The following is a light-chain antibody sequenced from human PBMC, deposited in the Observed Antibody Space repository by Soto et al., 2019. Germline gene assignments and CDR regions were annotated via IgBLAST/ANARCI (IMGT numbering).Light chain of an antibody. V-gene: IGKV3-15*01. J-gene: IGKJ1*01. CDR3: QLYTNWPPWT. CDR2: DVS. Sequence: EIVMTQSPATLAVSPGERATLSCRASQGVSSNLAWYQQKPGQAPRLLIYDVSTRASDIPARFSGSGSGTEFTLTISSLQSEDFAVYYCQLYTNWPPWTFGQGTKVEIK. CDR1: QGVSSN.